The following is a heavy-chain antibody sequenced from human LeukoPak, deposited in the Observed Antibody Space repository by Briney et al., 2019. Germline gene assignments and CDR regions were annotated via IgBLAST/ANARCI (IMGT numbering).Heavy chain of an antibody. V-gene: IGHV3-30*04. Sequence: GGSLRLSCVASGFSFSDSVIHWVRQAPGKGLEWVAVISHDVKTTYYADSAKGRFTISRDNSRNTVFLQMNSLRAEDTAVYYCAKGSHYYDSSGYFFWGQGTLVTVSS. CDR1: GFSFSDSV. CDR2: ISHDVKTT. J-gene: IGHJ4*02. D-gene: IGHD3-22*01. CDR3: AKGSHYYDSSGYFF.